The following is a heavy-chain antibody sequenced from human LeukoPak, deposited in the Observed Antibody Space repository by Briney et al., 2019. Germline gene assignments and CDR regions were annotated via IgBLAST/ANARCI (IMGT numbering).Heavy chain of an antibody. CDR3: ARGYCTNGVCYPPTY. CDR2: MNPNSGNT. Sequence: ASVKVSCKSSGYTFTSYDINWVRQATGQGLEWMGWMNPNSGNTGYAQKFQGRVTMTRNTSISTAYMELSSLRSEDTAVYYCARGYCTNGVCYPPTYWGQGTLVTVST. V-gene: IGHV1-8*01. CDR1: GYTFTSYD. D-gene: IGHD2-8*01. J-gene: IGHJ4*02.